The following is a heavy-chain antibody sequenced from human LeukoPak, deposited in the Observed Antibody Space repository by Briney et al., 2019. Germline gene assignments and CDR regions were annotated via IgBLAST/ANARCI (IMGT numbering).Heavy chain of an antibody. D-gene: IGHD3-9*01. Sequence: GGSLRLSCAASGFTFSSYAMRWVRQAPGKGLEWVSDISGSGGSTYYADAVKGRFTICRDNSKNTLYLKMNRLRDKDTAVYYCPKDPHRYFDWLLSYFDYWGQGTLVTVSS. CDR2: ISGSGGST. CDR1: GFTFSSYA. J-gene: IGHJ4*02. CDR3: PKDPHRYFDWLLSYFDY. V-gene: IGHV3-23*01.